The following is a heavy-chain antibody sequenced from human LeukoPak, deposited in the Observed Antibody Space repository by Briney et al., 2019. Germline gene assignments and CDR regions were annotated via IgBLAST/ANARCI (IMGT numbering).Heavy chain of an antibody. CDR3: AKTFSSTWSDWYFDL. CDR2: ISSSGGGT. V-gene: IGHV3-23*01. CDR1: GFTFSSYA. Sequence: GGSLRLSCAASGFTFSSYAMSWVRQAPGKGLEWVSSISSSGGGTYYADSVEGRFSISRDNSKNTLSLQMNSLGAEDTAVYYCAKTFSSTWSDWYFDLWGRGTLVTVSS. D-gene: IGHD6-13*01. J-gene: IGHJ2*01.